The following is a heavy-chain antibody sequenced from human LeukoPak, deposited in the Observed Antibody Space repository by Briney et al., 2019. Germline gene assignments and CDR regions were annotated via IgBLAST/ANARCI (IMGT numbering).Heavy chain of an antibody. CDR1: GYTFTGYY. CDR3: ARVAPRRVITMVRGVIRKGWFDP. Sequence: ASVKVSCKASGYTFTGYYMHWVRQAPGQGLEWMGWINPNSGGTNYAQKFQGRVTMTRDTSISTAYMELSRLRSEDTAVYYCARVAPRRVITMVRGVIRKGWFDPWGQGTLVTVSS. D-gene: IGHD3-10*01. J-gene: IGHJ5*02. V-gene: IGHV1-2*02. CDR2: INPNSGGT.